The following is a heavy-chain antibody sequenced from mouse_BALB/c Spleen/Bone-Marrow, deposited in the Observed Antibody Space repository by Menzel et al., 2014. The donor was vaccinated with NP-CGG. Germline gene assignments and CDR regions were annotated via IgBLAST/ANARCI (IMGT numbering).Heavy chain of an antibody. V-gene: IGHV1-12*01. D-gene: IGHD2-3*01. CDR1: GYTFTSYN. Sequence: LQQSGAELVKPGASVKMSCKASGYTFTSYNLHWVKQTPGQGLEWIGAIYPGNGDTSYNQNFKGRATLTTDKSSSTACMQLSSLTSEDSAVYYCARGFYDGSYWYFDVWGAGTTVAVSS. J-gene: IGHJ1*01. CDR2: IYPGNGDT. CDR3: ARGFYDGSYWYFDV.